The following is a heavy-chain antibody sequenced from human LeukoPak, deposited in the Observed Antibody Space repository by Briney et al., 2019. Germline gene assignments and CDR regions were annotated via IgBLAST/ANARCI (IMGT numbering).Heavy chain of an antibody. CDR1: GCTFGDHA. Sequence: GGSLRLSCTGSGCTFGDHAVAWVRQAPGKGLEWVGFIRSEAYGETTEYAASVRDRFTISRDNSRSVAYLQMNSLKTEDTAMYYCARGPILLWLHNGMDVWGQGTTVTVSS. CDR2: IRSEAYGETT. D-gene: IGHD3-10*01. V-gene: IGHV3-49*04. CDR3: ARGPILLWLHNGMDV. J-gene: IGHJ6*02.